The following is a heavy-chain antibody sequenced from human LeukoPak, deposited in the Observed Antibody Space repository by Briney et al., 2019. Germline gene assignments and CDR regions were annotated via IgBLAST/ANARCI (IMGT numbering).Heavy chain of an antibody. CDR2: IIAYNGNT. Sequence: ASVKVTCKASGYTFTNYGISWVRQSPGQGLEWMGWIIAYNGNTNTAQNLQGRVTTTTDTSTSTAYMEVRSLRTHDTAGYYCARDGCTTVTGDAFDIWGQGTMVTVSS. D-gene: IGHD4-17*01. V-gene: IGHV1-18*01. CDR3: ARDGCTTVTGDAFDI. J-gene: IGHJ3*02. CDR1: GYTFTNYG.